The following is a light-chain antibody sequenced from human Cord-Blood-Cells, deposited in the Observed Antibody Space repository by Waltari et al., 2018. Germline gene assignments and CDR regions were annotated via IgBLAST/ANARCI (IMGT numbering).Light chain of an antibody. CDR1: QSVSSN. CDR3: QQYYSYSLT. Sequence: EIVMTQSPATLSVSPGERATLSCRASQSVSSNLAWYQQKPGQAPRLLIYGASTRATGIPARFSGSGSGTEFTLTISSLQSEDFAVYYCQQYYSYSLTFGGGTKVEIK. J-gene: IGKJ4*01. V-gene: IGKV3D-15*01. CDR2: GAS.